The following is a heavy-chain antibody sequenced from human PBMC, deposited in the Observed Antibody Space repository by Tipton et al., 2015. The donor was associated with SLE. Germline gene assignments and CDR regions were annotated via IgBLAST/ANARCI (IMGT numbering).Heavy chain of an antibody. CDR1: GGSFSGYY. CDR3: ATDYDFWSGYLGY. V-gene: IGHV4-34*01. CDR2: INHSGST. Sequence: TLSLTCAVYGGSFSGYYWSWIRQPPGKGLEWIGEINHSGSTNYNPSLKSRVTISVDTSKNQFSLKLSSVTAADTAVYYCATDYDFWSGYLGYGGRGTLVTVSS. J-gene: IGHJ4*02. D-gene: IGHD3-3*01.